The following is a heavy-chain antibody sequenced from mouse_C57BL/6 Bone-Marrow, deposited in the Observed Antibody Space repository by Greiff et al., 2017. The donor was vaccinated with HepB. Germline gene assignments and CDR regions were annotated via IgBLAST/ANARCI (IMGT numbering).Heavy chain of an antibody. J-gene: IGHJ1*03. CDR1: GFTFSNYW. D-gene: IGHD2-5*01. CDR2: IRLKSDNYAT. CDR3: TGGGAYYSNYDWYFDV. V-gene: IGHV6-3*01. Sequence: EVKLVDSGGGLVQPGGSMKLSCVASGFTFSNYWMNWVRQSPEKGLEWVAQIRLKSDNYATHYAESVKGRFTISRDDSKSSVYLQMNNLRAEDTGIYYCTGGGAYYSNYDWYFDVWGTGTTVTVSS.